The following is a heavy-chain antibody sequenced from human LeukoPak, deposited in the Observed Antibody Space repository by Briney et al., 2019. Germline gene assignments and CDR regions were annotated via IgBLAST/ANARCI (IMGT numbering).Heavy chain of an antibody. Sequence: TGGSLRLSCSASGFTFSSHSMNWVRQAPGKGLEWVSSISSSSSYIYYADSVKGRFTISRDNAKNSLYLQMNSLRAEDTAVYYCARIAYCGGDCYSSDYWGQGTLVTVSS. V-gene: IGHV3-21*01. CDR3: ARIAYCGGDCYSSDY. CDR1: GFTFSSHS. J-gene: IGHJ4*02. D-gene: IGHD2-21*02. CDR2: ISSSSSYI.